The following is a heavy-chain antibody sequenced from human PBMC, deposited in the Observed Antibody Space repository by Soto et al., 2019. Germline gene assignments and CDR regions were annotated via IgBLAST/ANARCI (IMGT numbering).Heavy chain of an antibody. CDR1: GFTFSAYA. CDR3: AKSAGYESLAVSNA. CDR2: ISGSDT. V-gene: IGHV3-23*01. Sequence: GGSLRLSCAASGFTFSAYAVNWVRQAPGKGLEWVATISGSDTFYADSVKGRFTISSDHSTNTVFLEMNNLRAEDTAVYFCAKSAGYESLAVSNAWGQGTLVTVSS. D-gene: IGHD5-12*01. J-gene: IGHJ5*02.